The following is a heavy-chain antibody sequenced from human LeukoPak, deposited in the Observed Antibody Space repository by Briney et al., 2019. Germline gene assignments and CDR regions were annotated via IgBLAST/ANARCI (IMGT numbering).Heavy chain of an antibody. CDR3: AKGLVAATNAAYYGMDV. CDR2: ISYDESDK. D-gene: IGHD2-15*01. Sequence: GGSLRLSCAASGFTFSSYGMHWVRQAPGEGLEWVAVISYDESDKYYADSVKGRFTISRDNSKNTLYLQMNSLSPEDTAVYYCAKGLVAATNAAYYGMDVWGQGTTVTVSS. CDR1: GFTFSSYG. J-gene: IGHJ6*02. V-gene: IGHV3-30*18.